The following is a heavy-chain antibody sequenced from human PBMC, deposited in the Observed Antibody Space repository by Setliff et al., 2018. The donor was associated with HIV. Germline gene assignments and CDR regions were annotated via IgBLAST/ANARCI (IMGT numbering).Heavy chain of an antibody. CDR3: ARQSTTSRDFDS. J-gene: IGHJ4*02. D-gene: IGHD2-2*01. CDR1: YATLSTADYY. CDR2: VSYTGTT. Sequence: SETLSLICTASYATLSTADYYWTWIRQPPGKGLEWIGFVSYTGTTRYSPSLRSRISISIDASKNKFSLQLSSVTAADTAVYYCARQSTTSRDFDSWGQGTLVTVSS. V-gene: IGHV4-30-4*01.